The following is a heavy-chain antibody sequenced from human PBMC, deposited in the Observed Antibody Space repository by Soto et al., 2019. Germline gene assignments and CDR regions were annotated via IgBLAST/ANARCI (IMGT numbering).Heavy chain of an antibody. CDR3: ASKQLLWPGYYYHYGMDV. J-gene: IGHJ6*02. Sequence: QVQLVQSGAEVKKPGSSVKVSCKASGGTFSSYAISWVRQAPGQGLEWMGGIIPIFGTANYAQKIKGRVTITEDKSTCTAYMELRSLRSEDTAVYYCASKQLLWPGYYYHYGMDVWGQGTTVTVSS. CDR2: IIPIFGTA. D-gene: IGHD2-2*01. CDR1: GGTFSSYA. V-gene: IGHV1-69*06.